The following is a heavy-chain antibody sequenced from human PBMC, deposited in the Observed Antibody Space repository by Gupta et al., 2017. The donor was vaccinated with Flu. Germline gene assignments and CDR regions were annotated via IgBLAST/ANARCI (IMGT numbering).Heavy chain of an antibody. CDR1: GFTFSNTY. J-gene: IGHJ4*02. Sequence: EVQVVESGGGLVQPGGSLRVSCSVSGFTFSNTYMYWVRQGPGKGLEYVSGMSPNGERTYYTDSVKGRFTISRDNSKNMLYIKMSSLRVEDTAIYYCVKDRFVDFWGQGTLVTVSS. CDR2: MSPNGERT. D-gene: IGHD3-16*01. CDR3: VKDRFVDF. V-gene: IGHV3-64*05.